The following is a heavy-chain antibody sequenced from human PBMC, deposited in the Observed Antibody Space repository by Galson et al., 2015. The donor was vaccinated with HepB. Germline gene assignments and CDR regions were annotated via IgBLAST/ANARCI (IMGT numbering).Heavy chain of an antibody. CDR2: TYYRSKWYN. D-gene: IGHD5-24*01. J-gene: IGHJ3*02. V-gene: IGHV6-1*01. CDR3: ARLGSRDGYNWAFDI. CDR1: GDSVSSNSTA. Sequence: CAISGDSVSSNSTAWNWIRQSPSRGLEWLGRTYYRSKWYNDYAVSVKSRITINPDTSKNQFSLQLNSVTPEDTAVYYCARLGSRDGYNWAFDIWGQGTMVTVSS.